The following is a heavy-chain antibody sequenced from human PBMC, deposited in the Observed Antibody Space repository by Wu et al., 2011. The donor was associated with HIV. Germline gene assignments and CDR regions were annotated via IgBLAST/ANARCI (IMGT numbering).Heavy chain of an antibody. J-gene: IGHJ6*02. Sequence: QVQLVQSGAEVEKPGASLKVSCKASGYPFTTYYMHWVRQAPGQGLAWMGMIDPNGGSTSSAQNFQGRITMTRDTSTSTVYMELSSLRSEDTAVYYCARSRRNPPAGFVPYYGSGSYYNGGYYYYGMDVWGQGTTVTVSS. V-gene: IGHV1-46*01. CDR2: IDPNGGST. D-gene: IGHD3-10*01. CDR1: GYPFTTYY. CDR3: ARSRRNPPAGFVPYYGSGSYYNGGYYYYGMDV.